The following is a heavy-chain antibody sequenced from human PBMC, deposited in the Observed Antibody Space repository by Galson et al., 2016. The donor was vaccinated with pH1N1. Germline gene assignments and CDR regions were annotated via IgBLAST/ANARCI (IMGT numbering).Heavy chain of an antibody. CDR3: ARGRVALTGIFDY. V-gene: IGHV4-61*02. Sequence: TLSLTCTVSGGSISSSIYYWNWTRQPAGKGLEWIGRMYTSGTTTYNPSLESRVSISVDTSKNQFSLRLISVTAAGTALYFLARGRVALTGIFDYWGQGGLVTVSS. CDR1: GGSISSSIYY. D-gene: IGHD3-10*01. J-gene: IGHJ4*02. CDR2: MYTSGTT.